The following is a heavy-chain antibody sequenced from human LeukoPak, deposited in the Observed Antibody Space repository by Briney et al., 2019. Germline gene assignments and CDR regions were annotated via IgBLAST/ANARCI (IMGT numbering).Heavy chain of an antibody. J-gene: IGHJ6*03. V-gene: IGHV4-4*02. CDR1: GFTFDDYG. D-gene: IGHD6-13*01. Sequence: GSLRLSCAASGFTFDDYGMSWVRQAPRKGLEWIGEIYHSGSTNYNPSLKSRVTISVDKSKNQFSLKLSSVTAADTAVYYCARDPLAAGHYYYYYMDVWGKGTTVTVSS. CDR2: IYHSGST. CDR3: ARDPLAAGHYYYYYMDV.